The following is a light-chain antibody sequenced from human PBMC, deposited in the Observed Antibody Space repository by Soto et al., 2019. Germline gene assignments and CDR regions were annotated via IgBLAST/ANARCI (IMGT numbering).Light chain of an antibody. V-gene: IGKV1-5*03. CDR2: EAY. Sequence: DIQMTQSPSTRSASAGDRVTITCRAIQSISTWLAWYQQRPGKAPKLLIHEAYSLESGVPSRFSGSGSETEFTLTISSLQPDDFATYYCQQYNSYPLTFGGGTKVEIK. CDR3: QQYNSYPLT. J-gene: IGKJ4*01. CDR1: QSISTW.